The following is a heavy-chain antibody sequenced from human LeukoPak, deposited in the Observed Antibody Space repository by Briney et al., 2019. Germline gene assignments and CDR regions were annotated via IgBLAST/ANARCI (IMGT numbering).Heavy chain of an antibody. CDR3: ARRVPAAQLGY. CDR1: GYNFATYW. J-gene: IGHJ4*02. V-gene: IGHV5-51*01. CDR2: IYPGDSDT. Sequence: GESLKISCKGSGYNFATYWIAWVRQMPGKGLEWMGIIYPGDSDTRYSPSFQGQVTISADKSISTAYLQWSSLKASDTAMYYCARRVPAAQLGYWGQGTLVTVSS. D-gene: IGHD2-2*01.